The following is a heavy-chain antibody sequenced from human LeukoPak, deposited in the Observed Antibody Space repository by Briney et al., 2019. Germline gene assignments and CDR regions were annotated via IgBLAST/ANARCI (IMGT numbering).Heavy chain of an antibody. V-gene: IGHV5-10-1*01. CDR1: GYSFTSYW. CDR3: ARGYCSSTSCQGFSYYYYGMDV. Sequence: GASLRISCKGSGYSFTSYWISWVRQLPGNGLERMGRIDPSDSYTNYSPSFQGHVTISADKSLSTAYLQWSSLKASDTAMYYGARGYCSSTSCQGFSYYYYGMDVWGKGTTVTVSS. D-gene: IGHD2-2*01. J-gene: IGHJ6*04. CDR2: IDPSDSYT.